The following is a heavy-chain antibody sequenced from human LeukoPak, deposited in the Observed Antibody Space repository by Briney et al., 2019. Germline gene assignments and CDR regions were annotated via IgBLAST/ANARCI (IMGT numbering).Heavy chain of an antibody. J-gene: IGHJ5*02. CDR3: ARDRPAIAAAGKWFDP. D-gene: IGHD6-13*01. CDR2: IYYSGST. Sequence: SETLSLTCTVSGGSISSSSYYWGWIRQPPGEGLEWIGSIYYSGSTYYNPSLKSRVTISVDTSKNQFSLKLSSVTAADTAVYYCARDRPAIAAAGKWFDPWGQGALVTVFS. V-gene: IGHV4-39*07. CDR1: GGSISSSSYY.